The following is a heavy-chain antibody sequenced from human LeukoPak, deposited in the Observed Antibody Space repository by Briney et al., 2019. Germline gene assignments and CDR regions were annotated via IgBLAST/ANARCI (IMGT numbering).Heavy chain of an antibody. CDR2: IIPIFGTA. Sequence: SVKVSCKASGGTFSSYAISWVRQTPGQGLEWMGGIIPIFGTANYAQKFQGRVTITVDESMSTAYMELSSLRSEDTAVYYCARGVTMVRGVISNNYYYYYGMDVWGKGTTVTVSS. V-gene: IGHV1-69*13. CDR1: GGTFSSYA. D-gene: IGHD3-10*01. CDR3: ARGVTMVRGVISNNYYYYYGMDV. J-gene: IGHJ6*04.